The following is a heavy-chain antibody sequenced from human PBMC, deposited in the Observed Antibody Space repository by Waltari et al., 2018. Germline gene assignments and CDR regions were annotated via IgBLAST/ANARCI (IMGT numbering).Heavy chain of an antibody. Sequence: EVQLVQSGAEVKKPGESLKISCKGSGYSFTSYWIGWVRQMPGKGLEWMGIIYPGDSDTRYSPSFRGQVTISADKSISTAYLQWSSLKASDTAMYYCAAASHSGSYYFASDYWGQGTLVTVSS. D-gene: IGHD1-26*01. CDR1: GYSFTSYW. CDR2: IYPGDSDT. V-gene: IGHV5-51*01. J-gene: IGHJ4*02. CDR3: AAASHSGSYYFASDY.